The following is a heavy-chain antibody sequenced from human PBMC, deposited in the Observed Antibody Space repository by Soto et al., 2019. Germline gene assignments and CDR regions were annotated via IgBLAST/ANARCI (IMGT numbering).Heavy chain of an antibody. J-gene: IGHJ3*02. CDR3: APPVTGDSHDAFDI. CDR1: GYTFTSYD. CDR2: MNPNSGNT. D-gene: IGHD7-27*01. V-gene: IGHV1-8*01. Sequence: ASVKVSCKASGYTFTSYDINWVRQATGQGLEWMGWMNPNSGNTGYAQKFQGRVTMTRNTSISTAYMELSSLRSEDTAGYYCAPPVTGDSHDAFDIWGQGTLVTVSS.